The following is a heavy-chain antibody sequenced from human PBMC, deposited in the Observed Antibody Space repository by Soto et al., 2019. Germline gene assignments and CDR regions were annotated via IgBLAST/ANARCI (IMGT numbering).Heavy chain of an antibody. D-gene: IGHD3-10*02. CDR2: ISAYNGST. CDR1: GYTFTSYG. Sequence: GASVKVSSKASGYTFTSYGISWVRQAPGQGLEWMGWISAYNGSTNYAQKLQGRVTMTTDTSTSTAYMELRSLRSDDTAVYYCARDVRQPERYYFDYWGQGTLVTVSS. V-gene: IGHV1-18*01. J-gene: IGHJ4*02. CDR3: ARDVRQPERYYFDY.